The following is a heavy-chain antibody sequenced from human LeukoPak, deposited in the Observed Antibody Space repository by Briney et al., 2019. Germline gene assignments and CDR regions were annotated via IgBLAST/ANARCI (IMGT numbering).Heavy chain of an antibody. Sequence: SETLSLTCTVSGGSISSYYWSWIRQPPGKGLEWIGYIYYSGSTNYNPSLKSRVTISVDTSKNQFSLKLSSVTAADTAVYYCARGLPPLYYYDSSGYYRDAFDIWGQGTMVTVSS. D-gene: IGHD3-22*01. V-gene: IGHV4-59*12. CDR1: GGSISSYY. J-gene: IGHJ3*02. CDR2: IYYSGST. CDR3: ARGLPPLYYYDSSGYYRDAFDI.